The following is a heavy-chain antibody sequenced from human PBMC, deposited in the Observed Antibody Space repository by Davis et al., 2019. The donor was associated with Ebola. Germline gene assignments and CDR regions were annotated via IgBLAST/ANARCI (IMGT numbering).Heavy chain of an antibody. CDR3: ARGTIFGVVTAYYFDY. Sequence: ASVKVSCKASGYTFTSYGISWVRQAPGQGLEWMGWISAYNGNTNYAQKLQGRVTMTTDTSTSTAYMELRSLRSDDTAVYYCARGTIFGVVTAYYFDYWGQGTLVTVSS. CDR2: ISAYNGNT. D-gene: IGHD3-3*01. J-gene: IGHJ4*02. CDR1: GYTFTSYG. V-gene: IGHV1-18*01.